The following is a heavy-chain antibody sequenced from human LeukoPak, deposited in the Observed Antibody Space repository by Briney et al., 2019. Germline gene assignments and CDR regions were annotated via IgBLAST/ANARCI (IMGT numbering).Heavy chain of an antibody. D-gene: IGHD6-19*01. CDR2: INPNGGRT. V-gene: IGHV1-46*01. CDR3: ARDNNGWAWDY. J-gene: IGHJ4*02. Sequence: ASVKVSCKTSGYTFTRHSMHWVRQAPGQGLEWMGIINPNGGRTTYAQKIQGRVTMTRDMSTGTMYMEMSSLRSEDTAVYYCARDNNGWAWDYWSQGTLVTVPS. CDR1: GYTFTRHS.